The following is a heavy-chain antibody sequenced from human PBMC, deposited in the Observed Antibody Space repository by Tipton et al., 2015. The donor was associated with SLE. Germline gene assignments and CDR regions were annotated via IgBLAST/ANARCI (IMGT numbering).Heavy chain of an antibody. J-gene: IGHJ1*01. CDR3: ARRSWSSGWPRGQYFQH. CDR2: INHSGST. Sequence: TLSLTCAVYGGSFSGYYWSWIRQPPGKGLEWIGEINHSGSTNYNPSLKSRRTISVDTSKNQFSLKLSSVTAADTAVYYCARRSWSSGWPRGQYFQHWGQGTLVTVSS. V-gene: IGHV4-34*01. D-gene: IGHD6-19*01. CDR1: GGSFSGYY.